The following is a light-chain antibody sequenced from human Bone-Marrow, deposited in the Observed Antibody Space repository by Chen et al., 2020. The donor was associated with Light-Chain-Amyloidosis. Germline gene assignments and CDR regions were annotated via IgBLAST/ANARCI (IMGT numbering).Light chain of an antibody. CDR2: GNS. Sequence: QSVLTQPPSVSGAPGQRVTISCTGRSSNIGAGYDVPWYQQLPGTAPKLLIYGNSNRRSGVPDRFSGAKSGTSASLAITGLQAEDEADYYCQSYDSSLSGWVFGGGTKMTVL. V-gene: IGLV1-40*01. CDR3: QSYDSSLSGWV. J-gene: IGLJ3*02. CDR1: SSNIGAGYD.